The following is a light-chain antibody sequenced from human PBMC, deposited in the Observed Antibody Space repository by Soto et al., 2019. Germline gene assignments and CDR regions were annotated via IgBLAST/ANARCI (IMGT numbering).Light chain of an antibody. CDR2: EVS. CDR1: NSDVGDYNY. CDR3: SSYTTSTII. V-gene: IGLV2-14*01. J-gene: IGLJ2*01. Sequence: QSALTQPAAVSGSPGQSITISCTGTNSDVGDYNYVSWYQQHPGKAPILMIYEVSLRPSGISNRFSGSKSGNTASLTISGLQAEDDADYYCSSYTTSTIIFGGGTKVTVL.